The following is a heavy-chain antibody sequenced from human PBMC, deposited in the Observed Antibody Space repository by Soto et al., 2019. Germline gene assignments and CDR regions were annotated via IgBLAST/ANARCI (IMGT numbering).Heavy chain of an antibody. CDR1: GGSISSGDYY. Sequence: LSLTCTVSGGSISSGDYYWSWIRQPPGKGLEWIGYIYYSGSTYYNPSLKSRVTISVDTSKNQFSLKLSSVTAADTAVYYCARIEMATMMDYWGQGTLVTVSS. V-gene: IGHV4-30-4*01. CDR3: ARIEMATMMDY. CDR2: IYYSGST. J-gene: IGHJ4*02. D-gene: IGHD5-12*01.